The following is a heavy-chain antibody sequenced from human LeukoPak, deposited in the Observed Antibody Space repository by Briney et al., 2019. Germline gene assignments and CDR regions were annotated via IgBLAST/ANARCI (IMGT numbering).Heavy chain of an antibody. CDR1: GGTFSSYA. J-gene: IGHJ4*02. Sequence: ASVKVSCKASGGTFSSYAISWVRQAPGQGLEWMGGIIPIFGTANYAQKFQGRVTITADESTSTAYMELSSLRSEDTAVYYCARVYDILTGYYPFGYWGQGTLVTVSS. D-gene: IGHD3-9*01. CDR3: ARVYDILTGYYPFGY. V-gene: IGHV1-69*13. CDR2: IIPIFGTA.